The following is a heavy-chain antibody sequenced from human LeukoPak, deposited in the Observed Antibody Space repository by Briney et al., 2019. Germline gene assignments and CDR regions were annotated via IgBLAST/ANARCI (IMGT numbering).Heavy chain of an antibody. J-gene: IGHJ6*03. CDR2: IYTSGST. CDR1: GGSISSYY. D-gene: IGHD3-3*01. V-gene: IGHV4-4*07. CDR3: ARGVTHYDFWSGYSYYYYYYMDV. Sequence: SETLSLTCTVSGGSISSYYWSWIRQPAGKGLEWIGRIYTSGSTNYNPSLKSRVTMSVDTSKNQFSLKLSSVTAADTAVYYCARGVTHYDFWSGYSYYYYYYMDVWGKGTTVTVSS.